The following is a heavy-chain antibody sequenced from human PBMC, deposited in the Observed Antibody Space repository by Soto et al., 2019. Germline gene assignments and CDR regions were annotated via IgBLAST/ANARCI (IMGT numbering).Heavy chain of an antibody. V-gene: IGHV5-51*01. D-gene: IGHD3-22*01. Sequence: PGESLKISCKGSGYRFATYWIGWVRQMPGKGLEWMGIIYPDDSDTRYNPTFQGQVTISADKSISTAYLQWNSLKASDTAMYYCARHLYDDISGTYSPFDYWGQGMMVTVSS. CDR3: ARHLYDDISGTYSPFDY. J-gene: IGHJ4*02. CDR2: IYPDDSDT. CDR1: GYRFATYW.